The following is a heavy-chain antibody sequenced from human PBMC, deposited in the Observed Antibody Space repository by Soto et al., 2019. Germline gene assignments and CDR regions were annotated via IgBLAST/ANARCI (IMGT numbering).Heavy chain of an antibody. Sequence: ASVKLSCKDSVYTFTGDYMHWLRHAPGQGLEWMGWINPNSGGTNYAQEFQGWVTMTRDTSISTAYMELSRLRSHDTAVYYCARGADYYYYGMDVWGQGTTVTVSS. CDR2: INPNSGGT. V-gene: IGHV1-2*04. CDR1: VYTFTGDY. J-gene: IGHJ6*02. CDR3: ARGADYYYYGMDV.